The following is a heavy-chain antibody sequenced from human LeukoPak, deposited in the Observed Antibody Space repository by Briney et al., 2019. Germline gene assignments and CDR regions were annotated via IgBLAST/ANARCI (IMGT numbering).Heavy chain of an antibody. J-gene: IGHJ4*02. V-gene: IGHV5-51*01. CDR2: IYPDDSDT. CDR1: GSRFNIYW. CDR3: ARHIGLTTRYFDY. D-gene: IGHD4/OR15-4a*01. Sequence: GESLKISCKGSGSRFNIYWIGWVRQMPGKGLEWMGMIYPDDSDTRYSPSFQGHVTISADKSSSTAYLQWTNLKASDTAIYYCARHIGLTTRYFDYWGQGTLVTVSS.